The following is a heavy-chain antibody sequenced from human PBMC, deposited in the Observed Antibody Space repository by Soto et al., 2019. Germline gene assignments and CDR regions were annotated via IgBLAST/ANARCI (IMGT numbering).Heavy chain of an antibody. CDR1: GFTFSSYA. V-gene: IGHV3-23*01. CDR2: ISGSGGTT. D-gene: IGHD6-13*01. J-gene: IGHJ4*02. CDR3: AKGTSSSWKNFDY. Sequence: PGGSLRLSCAASGFTFSSYAMNWVRQAPGKGLEWVSTISGSGGTTYYADSVKGRFTISRDNSKNTLYLQMSSLRAEDTAVWYCAKGTSSSWKNFDYWGQGALVTAPQ.